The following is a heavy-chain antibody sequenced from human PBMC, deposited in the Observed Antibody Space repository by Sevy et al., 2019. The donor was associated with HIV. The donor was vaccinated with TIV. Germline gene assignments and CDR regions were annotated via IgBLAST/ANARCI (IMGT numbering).Heavy chain of an antibody. Sequence: GGSLRLSCAASGFPFSSYAMSWVRQAPGGGLQLVSTLIGGGRRTYYADSVTGRFIISRDNSRNTLYLQMNSLRAEDTAIYYCAKRRVQSGLSGGGANYGMDVCGRGTTVTVSS. J-gene: IGHJ6*02. CDR3: AKRRVQSGLSGGGANYGMDV. V-gene: IGHV3-23*01. D-gene: IGHD2-8*02. CDR2: LIGGGRRT. CDR1: GFPFSSYA.